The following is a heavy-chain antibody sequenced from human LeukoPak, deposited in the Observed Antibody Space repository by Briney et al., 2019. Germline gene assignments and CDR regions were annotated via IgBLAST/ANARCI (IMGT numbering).Heavy chain of an antibody. Sequence: GGSLRLSCAASGFTFSSYWMSWVRQAPGKGLEWVANIKQDGSEKYYVDSVKGRFTISRDNAKNSLYLQMNSLRAQDTAVYYCARDLPPWYFDLWGRGTLVTVSS. CDR3: ARDLPPWYFDL. CDR2: IKQDGSEK. V-gene: IGHV3-7*01. J-gene: IGHJ2*01. CDR1: GFTFSSYW.